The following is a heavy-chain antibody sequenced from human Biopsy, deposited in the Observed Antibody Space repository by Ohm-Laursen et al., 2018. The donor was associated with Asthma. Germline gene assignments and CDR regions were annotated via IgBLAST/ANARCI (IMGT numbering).Heavy chain of an antibody. CDR3: TRTTTVTTTYAMDV. V-gene: IGHV3-53*01. Sequence: SLRLSCAASGFTVSTNGMSWVRQPPGKGLEWVSVIYNDGRAYYADSVKGRFTVSRDNSKNTLFLQMNSLRAEDTAVYYCTRTTTVTTTYAMDVWGRGTTATVSS. CDR2: IYNDGRA. D-gene: IGHD4-17*01. J-gene: IGHJ6*02. CDR1: GFTVSTNG.